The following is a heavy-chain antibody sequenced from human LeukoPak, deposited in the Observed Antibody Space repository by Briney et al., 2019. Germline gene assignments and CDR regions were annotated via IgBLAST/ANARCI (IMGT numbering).Heavy chain of an antibody. CDR3: ARDKLERRVSLLTPLDV. CDR2: ISSSGSTI. CDR1: GFTFSDYY. Sequence: PGGSLRLSCAASGFTFSDYYMSWIRQAPGKGLEWVSYISSSGSTIYYADSVKGRFTISRDNAKNSLYLQMNSLRAEDTAVYYCARDKLERRVSLLTPLDVWGKGTTVTVSS. V-gene: IGHV3-11*01. D-gene: IGHD1-1*01. J-gene: IGHJ6*04.